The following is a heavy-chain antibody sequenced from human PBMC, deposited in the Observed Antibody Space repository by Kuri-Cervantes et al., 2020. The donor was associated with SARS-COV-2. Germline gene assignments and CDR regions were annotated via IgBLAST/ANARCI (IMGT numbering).Heavy chain of an antibody. J-gene: IGHJ6*02. CDR2: ISSSGSTI. Sequence: GGSLRLSCAASGFTFSSYEMNWVRQAPGRGLEWVSYISSSGSTIYYADSVKGRFTISRDNAKNSLYLQMSSLRVEDTAVYYCARGYCSSTSCPPYYYYGMGVWGQGTTVTVSS. V-gene: IGHV3-48*03. D-gene: IGHD2-2*01. CDR3: ARGYCSSTSCPPYYYYGMGV. CDR1: GFTFSSYE.